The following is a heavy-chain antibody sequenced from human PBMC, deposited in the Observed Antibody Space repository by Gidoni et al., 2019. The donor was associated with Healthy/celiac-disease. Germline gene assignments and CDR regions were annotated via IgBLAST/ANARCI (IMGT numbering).Heavy chain of an antibody. D-gene: IGHD3-22*01. CDR1: GFTFGDSA. CDR2: IRSKAYGGTT. J-gene: IGHJ4*02. V-gene: IGHV3-49*05. Sequence: EVQLVASGVGLVKPGRSLRLSCTASGFTFGDSAMSWFRQAPGKGLEWVGFIRSKAYGGTTEYAASVKGRFTISRDDSKSIAYLQMNSLKTEDTAVYYCTRDHYYYDSSGYLSDYWGQGTLVTVSS. CDR3: TRDHYYYDSSGYLSDY.